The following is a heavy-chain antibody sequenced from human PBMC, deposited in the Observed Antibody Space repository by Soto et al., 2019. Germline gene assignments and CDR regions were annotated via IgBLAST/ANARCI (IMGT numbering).Heavy chain of an antibody. CDR2: IIPILGIA. CDR1: GGTFSSYT. V-gene: IGHV1-69*02. CDR3: ARPPVDTAMVIRGSYYYYGMDV. Sequence: QVQLVQSGAEVKKPGSSVKVSCKASGGTFSSYTISWVRQAPGQGLEWMGRIIPILGIANYAQKFQGRVTVTAEKARSRAYRERSSLRAEDTAVYYCARPPVDTAMVIRGSYYYYGMDVWGQGTTVTVSS. D-gene: IGHD5-18*01. J-gene: IGHJ6*02.